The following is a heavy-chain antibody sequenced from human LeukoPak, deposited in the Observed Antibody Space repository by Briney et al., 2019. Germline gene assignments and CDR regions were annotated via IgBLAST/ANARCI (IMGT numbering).Heavy chain of an antibody. J-gene: IGHJ4*02. D-gene: IGHD3-3*01. Sequence: GGSLRLSCAASGFTFSSYDMHWVRQATGKGLEWVSAIGTAGDTYYPGSVKGRFTISRENAKNSLYLQTNSLRAGDTAVYYCARAGHDFWSGPDYWGQGTLVTVSS. CDR2: IGTAGDT. CDR1: GFTFSSYD. V-gene: IGHV3-13*01. CDR3: ARAGHDFWSGPDY.